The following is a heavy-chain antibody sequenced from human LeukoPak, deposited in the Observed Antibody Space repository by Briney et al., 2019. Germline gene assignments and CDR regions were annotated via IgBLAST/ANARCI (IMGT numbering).Heavy chain of an antibody. CDR2: VNHSVST. J-gene: IGHJ4*02. V-gene: IGHV4-34*01. CDR1: GGSFSGYY. D-gene: IGHD5-24*01. Sequence: PSETLSPTCAVYGGSFSGYYWSWIRQPPGKGLGWIGAVNHSVSTNYNPSLKSRVPISVDPPKNQFSLNLRCVTPPDTAVYYCARGRRWLQNWGQGTLVTVSS. CDR3: ARGRRWLQN.